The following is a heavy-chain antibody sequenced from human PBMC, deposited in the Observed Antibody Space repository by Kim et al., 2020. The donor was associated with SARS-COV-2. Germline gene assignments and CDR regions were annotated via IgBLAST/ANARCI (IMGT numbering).Heavy chain of an antibody. CDR1: GFTFSSYA. V-gene: IGHV3-30*04. Sequence: GGSLRLSCAASGFTFSSYAMHWVRQAPGKGLEWVAVISYDGSNKYYADSVKGRFTISRDNSKNTLYLQMNSLRAEDTAVYYCARGGSWIQLWLESSFYYWGQGTLVTVSS. J-gene: IGHJ4*02. CDR2: ISYDGSNK. D-gene: IGHD5-18*01. CDR3: ARGGSWIQLWLESSFYY.